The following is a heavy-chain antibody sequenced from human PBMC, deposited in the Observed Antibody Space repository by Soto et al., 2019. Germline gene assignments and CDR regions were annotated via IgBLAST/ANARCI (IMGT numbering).Heavy chain of an antibody. CDR2: MNPNSGNT. CDR1: GYTFTSYD. V-gene: IGHV1-8*01. CDR3: AREVVSRGMDV. D-gene: IGHD3-22*01. J-gene: IGHJ6*02. Sequence: QVQLVQSGAEVKKPAASVKVSCKTSGYTFTSYDISWVRQATGQGLEWMGWMNPNSGNTGYAQKFQGRVTMTRNTSISTAYMDLSSLRSEDTAVYYCAREVVSRGMDVWGQGTTVTVSS.